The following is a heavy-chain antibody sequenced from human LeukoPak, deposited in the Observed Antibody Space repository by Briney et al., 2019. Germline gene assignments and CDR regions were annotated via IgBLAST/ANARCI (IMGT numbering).Heavy chain of an antibody. V-gene: IGHV1-24*01. CDR1: GYTLTELS. J-gene: IGHJ4*02. D-gene: IGHD3-22*01. CDR2: FDPEDGET. Sequence: ASVKVSCKVPGYTLTELSMYWVRQAPGKGLEWMGGFDPEDGETIYAQKFQGRVTLTEDTSTDTAYMDLRSLRSEDTAVYYCATFIDVKSSGSFDYWGQGTLVTVSS. CDR3: ATFIDVKSSGSFDY.